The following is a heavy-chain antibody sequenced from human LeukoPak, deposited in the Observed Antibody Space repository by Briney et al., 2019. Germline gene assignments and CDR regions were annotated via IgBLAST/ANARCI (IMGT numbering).Heavy chain of an antibody. CDR2: IHTGGNT. CDR3: ASGAGDSYNYYSMDV. V-gene: IGHV3-66*01. CDR1: GFTFSSYA. Sequence: PGGSLRLSCAASGFTFSSYAMSWVRQAPGKGLQWVSIIHTGGNTYYADSVKGRFTNSRDNSENTLYLQMNSLRAEDTAVYYCASGAGDSYNYYSMDVWGQGTTVTVSS. J-gene: IGHJ6*02. D-gene: IGHD3-22*01.